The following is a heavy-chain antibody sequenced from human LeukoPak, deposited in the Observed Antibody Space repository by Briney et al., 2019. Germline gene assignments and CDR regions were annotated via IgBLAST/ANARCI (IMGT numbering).Heavy chain of an antibody. V-gene: IGHV3-23*01. Sequence: WGSLRLSCAASGFTFSSYARSWVRQGPGKGLEWVSDISVSGTTYHEDSVKGRFTISRDSSKNTLYLQMNSLRAADAAVYYCAKDILMTTLNYFDYWGQGTVVTFSS. CDR1: GFTFSSYA. CDR2: ISVSGTT. D-gene: IGHD4-17*01. CDR3: AKDILMTTLNYFDY. J-gene: IGHJ4*02.